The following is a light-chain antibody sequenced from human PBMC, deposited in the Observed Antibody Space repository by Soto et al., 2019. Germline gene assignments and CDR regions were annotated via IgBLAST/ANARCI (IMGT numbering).Light chain of an antibody. J-gene: IGLJ1*01. Sequence: QSVMTQPPSVCAAPGQTVTISCSRSSSNIGGNSVSWYQQLPGTAPKLLIYDDNKRPSGIPDRFSGSKSGTSATLGITGFQTGDEADYYCGSWDSSLSAYVFGTGTKLTV. CDR3: GSWDSSLSAYV. CDR2: DDN. CDR1: SSNIGGNS. V-gene: IGLV1-51*01.